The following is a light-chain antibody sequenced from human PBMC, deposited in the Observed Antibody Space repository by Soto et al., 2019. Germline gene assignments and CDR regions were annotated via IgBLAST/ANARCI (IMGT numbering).Light chain of an antibody. V-gene: IGLV2-14*01. CDR2: DVS. Sequence: QSALTQPASVSGSPGQSITISCTGTSSDIGGYNYVSWYQQHPGKAPKLMIYDVSNRPSGVSNRFSGSESGNTASLTISGLQAEDEADYYCSSQAVSSTLVFGGGTKVTVL. CDR1: SSDIGGYNY. CDR3: SSQAVSSTLV. J-gene: IGLJ2*01.